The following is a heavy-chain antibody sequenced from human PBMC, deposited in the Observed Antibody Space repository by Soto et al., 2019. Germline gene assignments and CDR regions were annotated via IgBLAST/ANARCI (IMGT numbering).Heavy chain of an antibody. V-gene: IGHV3-30-3*01. CDR3: ARDLARSSWQYGMDV. Sequence: QVQLVESGGGVVQPGRSLRLSCAASGFTFSSYAMHWVRQSPGKGLEWVAVISYDGSNKYYADSVKGRFTISRDNSKNTLYLQMNSLRAEDTAVYYCARDLARSSWQYGMDVWGKGTTVTVSS. CDR1: GFTFSSYA. CDR2: ISYDGSNK. D-gene: IGHD6-13*01. J-gene: IGHJ6*04.